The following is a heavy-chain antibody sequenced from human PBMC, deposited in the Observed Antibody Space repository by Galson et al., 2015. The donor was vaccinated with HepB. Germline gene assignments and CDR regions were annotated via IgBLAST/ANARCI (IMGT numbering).Heavy chain of an antibody. CDR1: GFTFSNYA. J-gene: IGHJ5*01. CDR3: AKGRNRYSSGWYADS. D-gene: IGHD6-19*01. CDR2: FNGTGGPT. V-gene: IGHV3-23*01. Sequence: SLRLSCAASGFTFSNYAMTWVRQAPGKGLEWVSSFNGTGGPTYYADSVKGRLTISRDNSKNTLYLQINSLRVDDTAIYYCAKGRNRYSSGWYADSWGQGTLVTVSS.